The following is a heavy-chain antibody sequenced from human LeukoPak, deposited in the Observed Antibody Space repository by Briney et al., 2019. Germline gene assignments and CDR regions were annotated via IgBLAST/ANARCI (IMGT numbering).Heavy chain of an antibody. Sequence: GGSLRLSCVASGFTFSNYLMNWVRQAPGKGLEWVAFIRYDGSNKYYADSVKGRFTISRDNSKNTLYLQMNSLRAEDTAVYYCAKKWDNYDFWSGPGHWGQGTLVTVSS. V-gene: IGHV3-30*02. CDR2: IRYDGSNK. CDR3: AKKWDNYDFWSGPGH. J-gene: IGHJ4*02. D-gene: IGHD3-3*01. CDR1: GFTFSNYL.